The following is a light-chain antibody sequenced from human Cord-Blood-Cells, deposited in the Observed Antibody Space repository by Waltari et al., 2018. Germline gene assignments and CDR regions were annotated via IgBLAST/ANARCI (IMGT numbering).Light chain of an antibody. CDR2: DVS. J-gene: IGLJ1*01. CDR1: SSDVGGYNY. CDR3: SSYTSSSPLYV. Sequence: QSALTQPASVSGSPGQSITISCTGTSSDVGGYNYVSCYQQHPGKAPKLMIYDVSNRPSGVSNRFSGSKSGNTASLTISGLQAEDEADYYCSSYTSSSPLYVFGTGTKVTVL. V-gene: IGLV2-14*01.